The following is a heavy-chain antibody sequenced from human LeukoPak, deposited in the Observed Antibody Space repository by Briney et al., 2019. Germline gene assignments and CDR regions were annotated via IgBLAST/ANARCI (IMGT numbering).Heavy chain of an antibody. V-gene: IGHV1-69*13. CDR3: AREGLPTYYYGSGSDVAFDY. D-gene: IGHD3-10*01. CDR1: GGTFSSDA. CDR2: ITPIFGAA. J-gene: IGHJ4*02. Sequence: ASVKVSCKASGGTFSSDAITWVRQAPGQGLEWMGGITPIFGAANYAQKFQGRVTITADESTSTAYMELSSLRSEDTAVYYCAREGLPTYYYGSGSDVAFDYWGQGTLVTVSS.